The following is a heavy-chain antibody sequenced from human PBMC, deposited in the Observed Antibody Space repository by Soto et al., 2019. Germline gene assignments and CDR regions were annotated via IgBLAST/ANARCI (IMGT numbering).Heavy chain of an antibody. V-gene: IGHV1-69*13. J-gene: IGHJ3*02. CDR1: GGTFSSYA. CDR3: ATALDYYDSSGPDAFDI. Sequence: GASVKVSCKASGGTFSSYASSWVRQAPGQGLEWMGGIIPIFGTANYAQKFQGRVTITADESTSTAYMELSSLRSEDTAVYYCATALDYYDSSGPDAFDIWGQGTMVTVSS. CDR2: IIPIFGTA. D-gene: IGHD3-22*01.